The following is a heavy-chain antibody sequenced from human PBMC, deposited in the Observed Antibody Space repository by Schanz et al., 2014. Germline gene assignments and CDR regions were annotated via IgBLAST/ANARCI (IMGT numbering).Heavy chain of an antibody. Sequence: QVQLVESGGGVVQPGRSLRLSCAGSGFSFSDYGMHWVRQAPGRGLEWVAVISYHGSERYYADSVKGRFTISRDNSKNTLYLQMNSLRAEDTAVYYCAREDGTSNTRCFDYWGQGALVTVSS. CDR3: AREDGTSNTRCFDY. CDR2: ISYHGSER. D-gene: IGHD2-2*01. J-gene: IGHJ4*02. CDR1: GFSFSDYG. V-gene: IGHV3-30*03.